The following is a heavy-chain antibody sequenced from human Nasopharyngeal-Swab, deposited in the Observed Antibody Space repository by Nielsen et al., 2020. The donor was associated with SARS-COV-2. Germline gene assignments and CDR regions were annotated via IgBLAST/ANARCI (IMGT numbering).Heavy chain of an antibody. D-gene: IGHD3-10*01. V-gene: IGHV4-39*01. CDR3: ATMVYYYMDV. CDR2: IYYSGST. Sequence: GSLRLSCTVSGGSISSSSYYWGWIRQPPGKGLEWIGSIYYSGSTYYNPSLKSRVTISVGTSKNQFSLKLSSVTAADTAVYYCATMVYYYMDVWGKGTTVTVSS. CDR1: GGSISSSSYY. J-gene: IGHJ6*03.